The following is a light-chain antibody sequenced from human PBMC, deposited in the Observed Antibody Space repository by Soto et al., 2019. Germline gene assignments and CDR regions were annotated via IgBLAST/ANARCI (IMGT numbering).Light chain of an antibody. CDR3: AAWDDSLSAHVV. Sequence: QSVLTQPPSASGTPGQRVTICCSGSSSNIGSNYVYWYQQLPGTAPKLLIYRNNQRPSGVPDRFSGSKSGTSASLAISGLRSEDEADYYCAAWDDSLSAHVVFGGGTKLTVL. CDR2: RNN. V-gene: IGLV1-47*01. J-gene: IGLJ2*01. CDR1: SSNIGSNY.